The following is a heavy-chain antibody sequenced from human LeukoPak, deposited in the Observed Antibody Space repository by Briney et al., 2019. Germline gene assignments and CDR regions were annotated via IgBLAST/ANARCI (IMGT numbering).Heavy chain of an antibody. CDR1: GYTFTSNG. V-gene: IGHV1-18*04. CDR3: ARVSSSSDAFDI. CDR2: ISGYNGNT. D-gene: IGHD6-6*01. Sequence: ASVKVSCKASGYTFTSNGFSWVRQAPGQGLEWMGWISGYNGNTNYAQKLQGRVTMTTDTSTSTAYMELRSLRSDDTAVYYCARVSSSSDAFDIWGQGTVVSVSS. J-gene: IGHJ3*02.